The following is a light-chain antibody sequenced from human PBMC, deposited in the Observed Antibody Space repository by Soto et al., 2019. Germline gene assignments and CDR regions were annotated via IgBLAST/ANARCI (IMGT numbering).Light chain of an antibody. V-gene: IGKV3-15*01. Sequence: EIVMTQSPATLSVSPGERVTLSCRASQSAISSLAWYQQKPGQTPRVLIYDASTRATDIPARFSGSGAGTDFTLTISSLLSEDFAVYYCHQYYKWPLTFGGGTKVDIK. CDR3: HQYYKWPLT. CDR1: QSAISS. CDR2: DAS. J-gene: IGKJ4*01.